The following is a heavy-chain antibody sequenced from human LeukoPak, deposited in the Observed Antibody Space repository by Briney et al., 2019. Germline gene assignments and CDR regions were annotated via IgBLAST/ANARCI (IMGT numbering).Heavy chain of an antibody. J-gene: IGHJ4*02. V-gene: IGHV4-34*01. CDR2: IYHSGST. Sequence: PSETLSLTCAVYGGSFSGYYWSWIRQPPGKGLEWIGYIYHSGSTYYNPSLKSRVTISVDRSKNQFSLKLSSVTAADTAVYYCARGTAAAGGDYWGQGTLVTVSS. D-gene: IGHD6-13*01. CDR1: GGSFSGYY. CDR3: ARGTAAAGGDY.